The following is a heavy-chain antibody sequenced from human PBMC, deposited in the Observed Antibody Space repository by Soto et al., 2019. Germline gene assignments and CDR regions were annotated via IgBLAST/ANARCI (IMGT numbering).Heavy chain of an antibody. CDR1: GFTFCSYG. V-gene: IGHV3-33*01. CDR3: ARDGPFYYYDSSGYPDAFDI. D-gene: IGHD3-22*01. Sequence: GGSLRLSCAASGFTFCSYGMDWVRQAPGKGLEWVAVIWYDGSNKYYADSVKGRFTISRDNSKNTLYLQMNSLRAEDTAVYYCARDGPFYYYDSSGYPDAFDIWGQGTMVTVSS. J-gene: IGHJ3*02. CDR2: IWYDGSNK.